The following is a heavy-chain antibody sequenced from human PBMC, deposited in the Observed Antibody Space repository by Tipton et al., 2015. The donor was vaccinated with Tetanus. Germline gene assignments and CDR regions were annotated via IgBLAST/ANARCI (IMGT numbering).Heavy chain of an antibody. V-gene: IGHV4-31*03. CDR3: AGDPVAGPDFDL. Sequence: TLSLTCTVSGGSINTGDFLWTWIRQHPRTGLEWIGYISNRGNSYSNPSLKGRVSLSVDKSASQFSLRLTSVTSADSAVYYCAGDPVAGPDFDLWGQGALVTVSS. CDR1: GGSINTGDFL. D-gene: IGHD6-19*01. J-gene: IGHJ4*02. CDR2: ISNRGNS.